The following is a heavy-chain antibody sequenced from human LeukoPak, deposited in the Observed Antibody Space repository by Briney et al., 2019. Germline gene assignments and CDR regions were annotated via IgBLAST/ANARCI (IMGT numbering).Heavy chain of an antibody. Sequence: ASVKVSFTASGYTFTFYYMHWVRQAPGQGLEWMGWINPNSGGTNYAQRFQGRVTMTRDTSISTAYMELSRLRSDDTAVYYCARGASGVYTVTTSWFDPWGQGTLVTVSS. CDR2: INPNSGGT. D-gene: IGHD4-17*01. CDR3: ARGASGVYTVTTSWFDP. J-gene: IGHJ5*02. CDR1: GYTFTFYY. V-gene: IGHV1-2*02.